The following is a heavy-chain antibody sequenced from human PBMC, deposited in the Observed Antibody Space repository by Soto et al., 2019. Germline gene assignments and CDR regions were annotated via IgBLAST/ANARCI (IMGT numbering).Heavy chain of an antibody. J-gene: IGHJ6*01. Sequence: KFQDRVTITADESTSTAYMELSSLRSEDTAVYYCARAATFGVVTPSADYGMDVWGQGTTVTVSS. V-gene: IGHV1-69*01. CDR3: ARAATFGVVTPSADYGMDV. D-gene: IGHD3-3*01.